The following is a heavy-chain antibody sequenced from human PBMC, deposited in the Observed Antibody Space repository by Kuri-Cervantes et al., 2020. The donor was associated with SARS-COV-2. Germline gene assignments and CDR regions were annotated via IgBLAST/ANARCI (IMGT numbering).Heavy chain of an antibody. Sequence: ASVKVSCKASGYTFTSYAMHWVRQAPGQRLEWMGWSNAGNGNTKYSQEFQGRVTITRDSSASTAYMELSSLRSEDTAVYYCARDGGFWSGYYKYWGQGTLVTVSS. D-gene: IGHD3-3*01. CDR2: SNAGNGNT. V-gene: IGHV1-3*01. CDR1: GYTFTSYA. J-gene: IGHJ4*02. CDR3: ARDGGFWSGYYKY.